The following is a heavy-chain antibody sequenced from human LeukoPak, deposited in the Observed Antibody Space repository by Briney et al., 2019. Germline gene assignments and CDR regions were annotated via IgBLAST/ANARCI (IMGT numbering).Heavy chain of an antibody. J-gene: IGHJ4*02. CDR2: IYHSGST. Sequence: SETLSLTCTVSGGSISSGDYYWSWIRQPPGKGLEYIGYIYHSGSTYYNPSLKSRITISVDTSKNQFSLKLSSVTAADTAVYYCARGSWSSSIDYWGQGTLVTVSS. V-gene: IGHV4-30-4*01. CDR1: GGSISSGDYY. D-gene: IGHD6-6*01. CDR3: ARGSWSSSIDY.